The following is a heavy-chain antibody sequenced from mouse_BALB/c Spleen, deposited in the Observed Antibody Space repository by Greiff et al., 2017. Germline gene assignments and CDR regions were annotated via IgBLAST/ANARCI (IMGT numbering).Heavy chain of an antibody. V-gene: IGHV2-9*02. CDR3: ARGYGNPRGFAY. CDR1: GFSLTSYG. Sequence: VKLVESGPGLVAPSQSLSITCTVSGFSLTSYGVHWVRQPPGKGLEWLGVIWAGGSTNYNSALMSRLSISKDNSKSQVFLKMNSLQTDDTAMYYCARGYGNPRGFAYWGQGTLVTVSA. D-gene: IGHD2-10*02. CDR2: IWAGGST. J-gene: IGHJ3*01.